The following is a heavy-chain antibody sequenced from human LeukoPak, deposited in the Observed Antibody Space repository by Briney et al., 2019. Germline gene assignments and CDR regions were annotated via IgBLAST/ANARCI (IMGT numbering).Heavy chain of an antibody. CDR3: AKRGVVIRVFLVGFHKEAYYFDS. Sequence: GGSLRLSCAVSGITLSNYGMSWVRQAPGKGLEWVAGLSGSGGGTNYADSVQGRFTISRDNPKNTLYLKMNSLRAEDTAVYFCAKRGVVIRVFLVGFHKEAYYFDSWGQGALVTVSS. D-gene: IGHD3-10*01. J-gene: IGHJ4*02. CDR1: GITLSNYG. V-gene: IGHV3-23*01. CDR2: LSGSGGGT.